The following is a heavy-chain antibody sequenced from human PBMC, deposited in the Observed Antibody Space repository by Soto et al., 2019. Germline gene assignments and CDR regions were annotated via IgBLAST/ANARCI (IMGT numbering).Heavy chain of an antibody. CDR1: GGSISRSSYY. D-gene: IGHD1-20*01. CDR3: ARRITRPERFDY. CDR2: IYYSGNT. V-gene: IGHV4-39*02. J-gene: IGHJ4*02. Sequence: SETLSLTCTVSGGSISRSSYYWGWIRKPPGKGLEWIGNIYYSGNTYYNPSLQSRVTISVDTSKNHFSLKLTSATAADTAVYYCARRITRPERFDYWGQGALVTVSS.